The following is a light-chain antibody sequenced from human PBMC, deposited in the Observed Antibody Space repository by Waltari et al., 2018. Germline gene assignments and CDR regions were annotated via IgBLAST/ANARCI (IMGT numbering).Light chain of an antibody. J-gene: IGKJ4*01. CDR3: QQRRNWPLT. CDR2: GTA. Sequence: EIVLTQSPATLSLSPGERATLSCRASQSVSYYLAWYQQRPGQAPRLLIYGTAHRATGIPDRFSGSGSETDFTLTISSLEPEDFAVYYCQQRRNWPLTFGGGTKVEIK. V-gene: IGKV3-11*01. CDR1: QSVSYY.